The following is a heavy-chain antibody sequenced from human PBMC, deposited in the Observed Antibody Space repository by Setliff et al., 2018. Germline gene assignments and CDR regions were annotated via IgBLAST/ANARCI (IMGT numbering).Heavy chain of an antibody. J-gene: IGHJ5*02. CDR1: GGSFSGYY. Sequence: SETLSLTCAVYGGSFSGYYWSWIRQPPEKGLEWIGEISHSGSTNYNPSLKSRVTISIDTSKNQFSLKLTSVTAADTAMYYCTRVLVLGYNWFDPWGQGTLVTVSS. V-gene: IGHV4-34*01. CDR3: TRVLVLGYNWFDP. D-gene: IGHD3-10*01. CDR2: ISHSGST.